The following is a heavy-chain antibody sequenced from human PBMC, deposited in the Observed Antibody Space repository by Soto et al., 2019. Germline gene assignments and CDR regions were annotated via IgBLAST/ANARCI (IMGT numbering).Heavy chain of an antibody. Sequence: ASVKVSCKASGYTFTSYGISWVRQAPGQGLEWMGWISAYNGNTNYAQKLQGRVTMTTETSTSTAYMELRSLRSDDTAVYYCARDNYYDSSGYYLPYYYYYGMDVWGQGTTVTVSS. J-gene: IGHJ6*02. D-gene: IGHD3-22*01. CDR2: ISAYNGNT. CDR3: ARDNYYDSSGYYLPYYYYYGMDV. CDR1: GYTFTSYG. V-gene: IGHV1-18*01.